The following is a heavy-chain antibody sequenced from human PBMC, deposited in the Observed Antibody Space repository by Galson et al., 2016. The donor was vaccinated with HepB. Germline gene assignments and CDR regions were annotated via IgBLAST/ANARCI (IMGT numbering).Heavy chain of an antibody. V-gene: IGHV1-69*13. CDR1: GGTFSGDA. CDR3: ARMGRGSSNLEY. Sequence: SVKVSCKASGGTFSGDAISWVRQAPGQGLEWMGGINPIFGTTNYAQKFQGRVTITADASTSTAYMELSSLRSDDTAVYYCARMGRGSSNLEYWGQGTLVTVSS. J-gene: IGHJ4*02. CDR2: INPIFGTT. D-gene: IGHD1-1*01.